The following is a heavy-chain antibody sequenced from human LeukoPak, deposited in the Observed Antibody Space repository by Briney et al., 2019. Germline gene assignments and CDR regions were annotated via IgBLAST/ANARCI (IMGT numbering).Heavy chain of an antibody. V-gene: IGHV3-74*01. D-gene: IGHD3-22*01. CDR2: INSDGSST. CDR3: ARDKGQYYFDSSGYYAY. J-gene: IGHJ4*02. CDR1: GFTFSSYW. Sequence: GGSLRLSCAASGFTFSSYWMHWVRQAPGKGLVWVSRINSDGSSTSYADSVKGRFTISRDNAKNSLYLEMNSLRAEDTAVYYCARDKGQYYFDSSGYYAYWGQGTLVTVSS.